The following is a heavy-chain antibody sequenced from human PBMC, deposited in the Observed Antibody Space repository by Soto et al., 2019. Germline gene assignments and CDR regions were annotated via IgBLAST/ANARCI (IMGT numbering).Heavy chain of an antibody. CDR1: GGSISSYY. D-gene: IGHD6-19*01. V-gene: IGHV4-59*01. Sequence: SETLSLTCTVSGGSISSYYWSWIRQPPGKGLEWIGYIYYSGSTDYNPSLKSRVTISVDTSKNQFSLKLSSVTAADTAVYYCARDKGSGWSPDAFDIWGQGTMVTVSS. CDR3: ARDKGSGWSPDAFDI. CDR2: IYYSGST. J-gene: IGHJ3*02.